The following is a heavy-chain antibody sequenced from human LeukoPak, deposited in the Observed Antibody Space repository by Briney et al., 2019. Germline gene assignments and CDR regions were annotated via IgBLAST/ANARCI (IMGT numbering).Heavy chain of an antibody. J-gene: IGHJ6*03. D-gene: IGHD1-26*01. CDR2: INPSGGST. V-gene: IGHV1-46*01. CDR1: GYTFTRYY. CDR3: ARDLIVVPPRYMDV. Sequence: ASVKVSCKASGYTFTRYYIHWVRQAPGQGPEWMGMINPSGGSTTYAQRFQGRVTMTRDMSTSTAYMELRSLRSDDTAVYYCARDLIVVPPRYMDVWGKGTTVTVSS.